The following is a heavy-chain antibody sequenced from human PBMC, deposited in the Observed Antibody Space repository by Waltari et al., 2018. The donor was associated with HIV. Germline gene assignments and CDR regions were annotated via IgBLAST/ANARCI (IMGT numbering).Heavy chain of an antibody. Sequence: QVQLVESGGGVVQPGGSLRLSCAASGFTFSSYGMHWVRQAPGKGLGLVVFIRYDGDNKYYADSVKGRFTISRDNSKNTLYLQMNSLRAEDTAVYYCANDIVVVPAAMNYGMDVWGQGTTVTVSS. D-gene: IGHD2-2*01. CDR2: IRYDGDNK. V-gene: IGHV3-30*02. CDR1: GFTFSSYG. J-gene: IGHJ6*02. CDR3: ANDIVVVPAAMNYGMDV.